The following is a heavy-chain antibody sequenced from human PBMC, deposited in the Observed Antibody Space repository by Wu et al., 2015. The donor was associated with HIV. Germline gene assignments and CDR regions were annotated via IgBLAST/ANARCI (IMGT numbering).Heavy chain of an antibody. Sequence: QVQLVQSGAEVKKPGSSVKVSCKASGYKFTDYYVHWVRQAPGQGLEWLGWVNSDNGGTNYELKFHGRVTMTRDTSSTTSYMELSSLTSADTAVYYCARTSDWPYYYGMDVWGQGTTVVVSS. D-gene: IGHD6-19*01. CDR1: GYKFTDYY. CDR2: VNSDNGGT. J-gene: IGHJ6*02. V-gene: IGHV1-2*02. CDR3: ARTSDWPYYYGMDV.